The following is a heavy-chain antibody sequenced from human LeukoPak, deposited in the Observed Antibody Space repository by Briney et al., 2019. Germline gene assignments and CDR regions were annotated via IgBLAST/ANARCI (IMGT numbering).Heavy chain of an antibody. V-gene: IGHV3-53*01. Sequence: GGSLRLSCAASGFIVSNNYMTWVRQAPGKGLEWVSVIYSGGSTYYADSVKGRFTISRDNSKNTLYLQMNSLRAEDTAVYYCAKRSGFGELSDPYYYYGMDVWGQGTTVTVSS. CDR3: AKRSGFGELSDPYYYYGMDV. D-gene: IGHD3-10*01. CDR1: GFIVSNNY. CDR2: IYSGGST. J-gene: IGHJ6*02.